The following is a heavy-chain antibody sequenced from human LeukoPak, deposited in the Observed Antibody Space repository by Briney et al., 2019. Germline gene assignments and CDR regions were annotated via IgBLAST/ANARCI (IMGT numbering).Heavy chain of an antibody. CDR1: GFTFSSYA. Sequence: GRSLRLSCAASGFTFSSYAMHWVRQAPGKGLEWVAVVSFDGSNKYYADSVKGRFIISRDNSKNTLYLQMNSLRAEDTAVYYCAKGPRPQHDILTGYLACWGQGTLVTVSS. J-gene: IGHJ4*02. V-gene: IGHV3-30*04. CDR3: AKGPRPQHDILTGYLAC. CDR2: VSFDGSNK. D-gene: IGHD3-9*01.